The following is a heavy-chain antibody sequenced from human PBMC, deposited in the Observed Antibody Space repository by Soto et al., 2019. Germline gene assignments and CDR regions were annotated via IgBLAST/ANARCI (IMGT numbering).Heavy chain of an antibody. CDR1: VGTFSIYA. D-gene: IGHD3-22*01. Sequence: GASVTVSCTASVGTFSIYAIIWVRQAPGQGLEWMGGIIPIFGTANYAQKFQGRVTITADESTSTAYMELSSLRSEDTAVYYCARSEYYYDSSGYYSAAPIDYWGQGTLVTVSS. CDR3: ARSEYYYDSSGYYSAAPIDY. V-gene: IGHV1-69*13. CDR2: IIPIFGTA. J-gene: IGHJ4*02.